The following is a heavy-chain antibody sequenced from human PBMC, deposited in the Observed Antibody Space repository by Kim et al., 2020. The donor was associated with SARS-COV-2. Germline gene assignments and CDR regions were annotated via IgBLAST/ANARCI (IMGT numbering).Heavy chain of an antibody. V-gene: IGHV3-23*01. Sequence: DSGEGRFTICRDNSKDTFYLQMNSLRAEDTAVYYCAKTPGGYTYGRFYFDSWGQGTLVTVSS. J-gene: IGHJ4*02. D-gene: IGHD5-18*01. CDR3: AKTPGGYTYGRFYFDS.